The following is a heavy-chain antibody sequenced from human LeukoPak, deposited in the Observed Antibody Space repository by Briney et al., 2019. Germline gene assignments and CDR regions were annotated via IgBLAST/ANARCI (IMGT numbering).Heavy chain of an antibody. V-gene: IGHV4-59*01. Sequence: PSETLSLTCTVSGGSISRFYRNWIRQAPGKGLEWVAHFYYTGTASYNPSLKSRVTISGDTSKNQLSLTLNSVTAADTAVYYCARGRNMISYFDHWGQGALVTVSS. CDR3: ARGRNMISYFDH. CDR1: GGSISRFY. J-gene: IGHJ4*02. CDR2: FYYTGTA. D-gene: IGHD3-16*01.